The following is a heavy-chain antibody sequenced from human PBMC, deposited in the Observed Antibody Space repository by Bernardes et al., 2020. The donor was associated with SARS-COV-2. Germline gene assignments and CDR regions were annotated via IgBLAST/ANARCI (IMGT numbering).Heavy chain of an antibody. Sequence: ASVKVSCKTSGYTFTDYYMHWVRQAPGQGLEWMGWINTNLGDTKYVEKFQGWVTMTRDTSMGTVYMELTRLRFDDTAVYYCARGRGYEYDYWGQGTLVTVPS. CDR1: GYTFTDYY. CDR2: INTNLGDT. J-gene: IGHJ4*02. CDR3: ARGRGYEYDY. D-gene: IGHD5-12*01. V-gene: IGHV1-2*04.